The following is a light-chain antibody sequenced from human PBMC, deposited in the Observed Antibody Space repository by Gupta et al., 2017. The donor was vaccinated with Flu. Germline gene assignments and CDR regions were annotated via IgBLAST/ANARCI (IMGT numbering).Light chain of an antibody. V-gene: IGKV1-5*03. Sequence: GDRVTITCRASQSLSSWLAWYQQKPGKAPNLLIYKASNLESGVPSRFSGSGSGTEFTLTISSLQPDEFATYYCQQYDSYSLTFGGGTKVEI. CDR3: QQYDSYSLT. CDR2: KAS. CDR1: QSLSSW. J-gene: IGKJ4*01.